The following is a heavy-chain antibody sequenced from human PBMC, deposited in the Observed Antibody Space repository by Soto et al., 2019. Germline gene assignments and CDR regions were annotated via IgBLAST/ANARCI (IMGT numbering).Heavy chain of an antibody. Sequence: GGSLRLSCAASGFTFHIYAMHWVRQAPGKGLEWVSGITWNSGTIGYADSVKGRFTISRDNAKNSLYLQMNSLRGEDTALYYCARDSNTYTSSWFIFDYWGQGTPVTVS. D-gene: IGHD6-13*01. CDR1: GFTFHIYA. V-gene: IGHV3-9*01. CDR2: ITWNSGTI. CDR3: ARDSNTYTSSWFIFDY. J-gene: IGHJ4*02.